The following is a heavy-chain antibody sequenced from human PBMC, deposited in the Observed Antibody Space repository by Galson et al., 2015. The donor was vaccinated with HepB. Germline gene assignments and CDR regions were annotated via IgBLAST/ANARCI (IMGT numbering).Heavy chain of an antibody. Sequence: SLRLSCAASGFTFSSYAMSWVRQAPGKGLEWVSTIGGGGYNTYYADSVKGRFTISRDNSKNTLYLQMNSLRAEDTAVYYSAKVITFGGVIVMDAFDIWGQGTMVTVSS. CDR2: IGGGGYNT. D-gene: IGHD3-16*02. J-gene: IGHJ3*02. V-gene: IGHV3-23*01. CDR3: AKVITFGGVIVMDAFDI. CDR1: GFTFSSYA.